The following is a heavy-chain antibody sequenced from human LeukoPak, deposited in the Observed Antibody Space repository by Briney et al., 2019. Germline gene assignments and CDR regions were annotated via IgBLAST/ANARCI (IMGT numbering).Heavy chain of an antibody. V-gene: IGHV4-4*07. CDR3: ARDLGVPNYDSSGSYFDY. CDR1: GGSISSCY. Sequence: PSETLSLTCTVSGGSISSCYWSWIRQPAGKGLEWIGRIYTSGSTNYNPSLKSRVTMSVDTSKNQFSLKLSSVTAADTAVYYCARDLGVPNYDSSGSYFDYWGQGTLVTVSS. J-gene: IGHJ4*02. D-gene: IGHD3-22*01. CDR2: IYTSGST.